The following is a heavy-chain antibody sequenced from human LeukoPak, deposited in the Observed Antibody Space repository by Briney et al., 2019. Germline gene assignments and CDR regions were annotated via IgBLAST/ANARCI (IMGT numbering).Heavy chain of an antibody. J-gene: IGHJ3*02. CDR2: IIPIFGTT. CDR3: AYEIRDVFDI. Sequence: SVQVSCKASGGTLSTYASPWLRQAPAQGLEWMGGIIPIFGTTTYAQNFQGRVTITTDASTNTAYMALSSLRSEDTAVYYCAYEIRDVFDIWGQGTVVTVSS. D-gene: IGHD3-16*01. CDR1: GGTLSTYA. V-gene: IGHV1-69*05.